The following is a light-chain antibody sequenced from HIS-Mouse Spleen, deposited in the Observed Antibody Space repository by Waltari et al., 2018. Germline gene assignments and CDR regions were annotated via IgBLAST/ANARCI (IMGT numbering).Light chain of an antibody. V-gene: IGLV3-10*01. CDR3: YSTDSSGNHRV. CDR2: EDS. CDR1: ALPKKY. Sequence: SYELTQPPSVSVSPGQTARITCSGDALPKKYAYWYQHKSGQAPVLVIYEDSKRPSGIAGRFAGSSSGTMATLTISEAQVEDEADYYCYSTDSSGNHRVFGGGTKLTVL. J-gene: IGLJ2*01.